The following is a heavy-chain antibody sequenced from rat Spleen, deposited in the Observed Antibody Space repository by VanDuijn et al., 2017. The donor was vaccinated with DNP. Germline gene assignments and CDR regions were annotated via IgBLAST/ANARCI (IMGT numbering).Heavy chain of an antibody. D-gene: IGHD2-5*01. J-gene: IGHJ1*01. CDR2: INYSGST. CDR1: GYSITSNY. V-gene: IGHV3-1*01. Sequence: EVQLQESGPGLVKPSQSLSLTCSVTGYSITSNYWAWIRKFPGNKMEWMGYINYSGSTGYNPSLKSRISITRDTSKNQFFLQLNSVTTEDTATYYCARGDGTYYWSFDFWGPGTMVTVSS. CDR3: ARGDGTYYWSFDF.